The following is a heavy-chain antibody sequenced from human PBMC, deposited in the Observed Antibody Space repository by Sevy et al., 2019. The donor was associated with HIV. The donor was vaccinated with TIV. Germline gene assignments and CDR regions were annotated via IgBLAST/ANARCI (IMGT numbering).Heavy chain of an antibody. D-gene: IGHD1-26*01. CDR1: SGSISSYY. Sequence: SETLSLTCTVSSGSISSYYWSWIRQPPGKGLEWIGYICYSGSTNYNPSLKSRVTISVDTSKNQFSLKLSSVTAADTAVYYCARVSCNRYSGFDYWGHGTLVTVSS. CDR2: ICYSGST. V-gene: IGHV4-59*13. J-gene: IGHJ4*01. CDR3: ARVSCNRYSGFDY.